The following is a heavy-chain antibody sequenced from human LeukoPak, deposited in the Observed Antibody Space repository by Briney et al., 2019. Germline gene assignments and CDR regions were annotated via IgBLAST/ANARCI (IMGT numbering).Heavy chain of an antibody. J-gene: IGHJ4*02. V-gene: IGHV1-2*06. Sequence: AASVKVSCKASGYTFTDCYMHWVRQAPGQGLEWMGRINPKSGGSNYAQSFQGRVTMTRDTSINTAYMELSGLRSDDTAVYYCARGTSSSPYYFDYWGQGTLVTVSS. CDR3: ARGTSSSPYYFDY. CDR2: INPKSGGS. CDR1: GYTFTDCY. D-gene: IGHD2-2*01.